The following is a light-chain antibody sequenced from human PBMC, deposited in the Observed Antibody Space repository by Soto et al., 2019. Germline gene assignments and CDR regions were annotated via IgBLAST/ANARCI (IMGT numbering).Light chain of an antibody. CDR1: QSISTY. V-gene: IGKV1-39*01. CDR3: QQSHSIPIT. J-gene: IGKJ5*01. Sequence: DIQMTQSPSSLSASVGDRVTITCRTSQSISTYLNWYQQKSGEAPKLLIYGASSLQGGVPSRFSGSGSGTDFTLTISSLRPEDFATYYCQQSHSIPITFGQGTRLEI. CDR2: GAS.